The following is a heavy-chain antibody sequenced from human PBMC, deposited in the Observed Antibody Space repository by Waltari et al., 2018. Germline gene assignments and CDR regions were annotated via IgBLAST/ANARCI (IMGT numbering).Heavy chain of an antibody. CDR2: ISPGDSDT. J-gene: IGHJ3*02. V-gene: IGHV5-51*01. Sequence: EVQLVQSGGEVKKPGESLKISCKGSGYRFTADWIGWVRQMPGKGLEWMGIISPGDSDTRYSPSFQGQVTISADKSISTAYLQWSSLKASDTAMYYCAKTAAGYVNAFDIWGQGTMVTVSS. D-gene: IGHD6-25*01. CDR1: GYRFTADW. CDR3: AKTAAGYVNAFDI.